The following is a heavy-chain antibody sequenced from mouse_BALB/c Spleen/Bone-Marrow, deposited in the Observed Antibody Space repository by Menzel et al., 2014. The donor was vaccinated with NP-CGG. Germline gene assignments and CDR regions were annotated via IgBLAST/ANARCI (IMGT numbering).Heavy chain of an antibody. D-gene: IGHD4-1*01. Sequence: VQLQQSGPGLVQPSQSLSITCTVPGFSFPNYGFHWVRQSPGKGLEWLGVIWSGGSTDNNAAFISRLSISKDNSKSXVFFKMNSLQVNDTAVYYCARNPVGRNYFDYWGQGTTLTVSS. CDR1: GFSFPNYG. V-gene: IGHV2-2*02. CDR2: IWSGGST. J-gene: IGHJ2*01. CDR3: ARNPVGRNYFDY.